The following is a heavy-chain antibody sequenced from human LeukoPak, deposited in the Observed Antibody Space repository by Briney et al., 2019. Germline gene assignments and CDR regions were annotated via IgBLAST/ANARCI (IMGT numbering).Heavy chain of an antibody. Sequence: PGGSLRLSCAASGFTVSRNYMSWVRQAPGKGLEWVSVIYSGGSTYYADSVKGRFTISRDNSKNTLYLQMNSLRAEDTAVYYCARPPGLTMIVDDAFDIWGQGTMVTVSS. CDR3: ARPPGLTMIVDDAFDI. D-gene: IGHD3-22*01. CDR2: IYSGGST. J-gene: IGHJ3*02. V-gene: IGHV3-66*02. CDR1: GFTVSRNY.